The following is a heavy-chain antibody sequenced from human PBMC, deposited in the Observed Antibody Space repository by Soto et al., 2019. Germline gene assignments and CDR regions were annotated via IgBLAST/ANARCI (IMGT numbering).Heavy chain of an antibody. CDR3: ARAGIAARLPMAY. D-gene: IGHD6-6*01. CDR1: GFTFSSYG. CDR2: IWYDGSNK. J-gene: IGHJ4*02. V-gene: IGHV3-33*01. Sequence: GGSLRLSCAASGFTFSSYGMHWVRQAPGKGLEWVAVIWYDGSNKYYTDSVKGRFTISRDNSKNTPYLQMNSLRAEDTAVYYCARAGIAARLPMAYWGQGTLVTVSS.